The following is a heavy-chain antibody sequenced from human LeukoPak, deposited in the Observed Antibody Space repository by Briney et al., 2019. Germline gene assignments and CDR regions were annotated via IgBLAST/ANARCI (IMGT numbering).Heavy chain of an antibody. CDR1: GYTFTSYA. CDR3: ATESKVRGVSGYYFDY. V-gene: IGHV7-4-1*02. CDR2: INTNTGNP. J-gene: IGHJ4*02. D-gene: IGHD3-10*01. Sequence: ASVKVSCKASGYTFTSYAMNWVRQAPGQGLEWMGWINTNTGNPTYAQGFTGRFVFSLDTSVSTAYLQISSLKAEDIAVYYCATESKVRGVSGYYFDYWGQGTLVTVSS.